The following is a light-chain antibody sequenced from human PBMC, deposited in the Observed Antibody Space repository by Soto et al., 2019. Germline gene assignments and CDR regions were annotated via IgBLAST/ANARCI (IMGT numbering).Light chain of an antibody. Sequence: EIVLTQSPGTLSLSPGERATLSCRASQTVSSNSLAWYQYKPGQAPRLLIYGASSRATGIPDRFSGSGSGTDFTLTISRLEPEDFAVYYCQQYDTSFTFGPGTKVDI. CDR3: QQYDTSFT. CDR1: QTVSSNS. V-gene: IGKV3-20*01. J-gene: IGKJ3*01. CDR2: GAS.